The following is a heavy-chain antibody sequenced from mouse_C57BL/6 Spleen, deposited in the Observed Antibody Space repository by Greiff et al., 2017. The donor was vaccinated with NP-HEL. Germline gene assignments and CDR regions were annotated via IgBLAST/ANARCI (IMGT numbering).Heavy chain of an antibody. CDR3: ARLTTVVAPFDY. CDR1: GYTFTSYW. Sequence: QVQLQQPGTELVKPGASVKLSCKASGYTFTSYWMHWVKQRPGQGLEWIGNINPSNGGTNYNEKFKSKATLTVDKSSSTAYMQLSSLTSEDSAVYYGARLTTVVAPFDYWGQGTTLTVSS. CDR2: INPSNGGT. V-gene: IGHV1-53*01. J-gene: IGHJ2*01. D-gene: IGHD1-1*01.